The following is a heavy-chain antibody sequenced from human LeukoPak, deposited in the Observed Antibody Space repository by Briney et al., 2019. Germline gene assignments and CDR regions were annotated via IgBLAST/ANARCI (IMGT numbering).Heavy chain of an antibody. CDR3: AGDDGYGQRDFDY. Sequence: ASVKVSCKASGYTFTNYGISWVRQAPGQGLEWMGWVSAYADDTNYVQKFQGRVTMTRDTSTSTVYMELSSLRSEDTVVYYCAGDDGYGQRDFDYWGQGTLVTVSS. CDR2: VSAYADDT. D-gene: IGHD5-24*01. CDR1: GYTFTNYG. J-gene: IGHJ4*02. V-gene: IGHV1-18*01.